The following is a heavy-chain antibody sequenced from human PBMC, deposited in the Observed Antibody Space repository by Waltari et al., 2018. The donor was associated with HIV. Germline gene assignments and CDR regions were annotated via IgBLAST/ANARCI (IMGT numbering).Heavy chain of an antibody. V-gene: IGHV1-69-2*01. CDR2: LDPADGEA. Sequence: EVRLLQSGAEVKKPGAPVKISCKISGYTFTDYSIHWIQQAPGRGLEWMGLLDPADGEAKFAEKFQGRVTLTADTSTDTAYMEVSGLTSEDTAVYFCAVDLVPAASWGQGTLVIVSS. CDR1: GYTFTDYS. CDR3: AVDLVPAAS. J-gene: IGHJ5*02. D-gene: IGHD2-2*01.